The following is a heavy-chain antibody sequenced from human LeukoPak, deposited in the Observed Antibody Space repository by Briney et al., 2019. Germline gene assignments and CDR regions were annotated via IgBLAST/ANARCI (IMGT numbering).Heavy chain of an antibody. D-gene: IGHD2-21*01. J-gene: IGHJ4*02. Sequence: GGSLRLSWAASGFTLSRYWMSWVRQAAGKGLEWVGRIKSKTDGGKTAYAAPVKGRSTISRDDSKNTLYLQMNSLKTEDTAVYYCTTDLWWSSPDGHWGQGTLVTVSS. CDR2: IKSKTDGGKT. CDR1: GFTLSRYW. CDR3: TTDLWWSSPDGH. V-gene: IGHV3-15*01.